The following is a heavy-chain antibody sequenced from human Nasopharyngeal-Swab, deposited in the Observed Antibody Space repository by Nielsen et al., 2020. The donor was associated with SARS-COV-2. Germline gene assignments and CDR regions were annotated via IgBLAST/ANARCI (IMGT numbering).Heavy chain of an antibody. D-gene: IGHD7-27*01. CDR1: GFTFNNYW. Sequence: GESLKISCTAYGFTFNNYWMDWVRQVPGKGLVWVSHITSDGTTTSYSDSVKGRFTTSRANLKDTLYLQMNSLRAEDTAVYYCARSYWGAEDVWGKGTTVTVSS. CDR2: ITSDGTTT. J-gene: IGHJ6*04. CDR3: ARSYWGAEDV. V-gene: IGHV3-74*01.